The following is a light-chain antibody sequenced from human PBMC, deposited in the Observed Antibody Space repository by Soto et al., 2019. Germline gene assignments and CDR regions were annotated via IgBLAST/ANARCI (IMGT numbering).Light chain of an antibody. CDR3: QQYHTWWT. V-gene: IGKV1-5*03. Sequence: DIQMTQSTSTLSASVGDRVTITCRASQSISSWLAWYQQKPGKAPKILIYKASSLESGVPSRFSGSGSGTEFTLTISSLQPDDFATYYCQQYHTWWTFGQGTKVEI. J-gene: IGKJ1*01. CDR2: KAS. CDR1: QSISSW.